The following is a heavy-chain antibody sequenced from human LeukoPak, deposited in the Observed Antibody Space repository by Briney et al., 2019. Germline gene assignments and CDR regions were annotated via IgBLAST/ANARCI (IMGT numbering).Heavy chain of an antibody. CDR3: ARWVVTAIGYGMDV. CDR1: GYTFTSYG. D-gene: IGHD2-21*02. J-gene: IGHJ6*02. V-gene: IGHV1-8*01. Sequence: ASVKVSCKASGYTFTSYGINCVRQATGQGLEWMGWMNPNSGNTGYAQKFQGRVTMTRNTSISTAYMELSSLRSEDTAVYYCARWVVTAIGYGMDVWAKGPRSPSP. CDR2: MNPNSGNT.